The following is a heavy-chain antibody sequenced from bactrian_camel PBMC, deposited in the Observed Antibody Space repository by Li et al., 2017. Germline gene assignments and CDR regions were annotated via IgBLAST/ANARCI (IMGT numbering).Heavy chain of an antibody. CDR3: AVDRLVGNLIAGRPKY. V-gene: IGHV3S31*01. CDR2: INSGGSST. J-gene: IGHJ4*01. CDR1: GFTFSSYA. Sequence: VQLVESGGGSVQSGGSLRLSCAASGFTFSSYAMNWVCQAPGKGLEWVSAINSGGSSTYYADSVKGRFTISRDNAKNTLYLQMNSLKSDDTAMYYCAVDRLVGNLIAGRPKYWGQGTQVTVS. D-gene: IGHD6*01.